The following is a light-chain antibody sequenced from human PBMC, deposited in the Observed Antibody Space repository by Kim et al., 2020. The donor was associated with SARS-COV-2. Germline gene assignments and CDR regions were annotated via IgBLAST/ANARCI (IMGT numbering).Light chain of an antibody. CDR1: GDIKVGSHN. V-gene: IGLV5-37*01. Sequence: LTCPLPGDIKVGSHNVYWFQQKPGSPPRYLLYYFSDSDKGQGSGVPSRFSGSKDASANTGILLISGLQSEDEADYYCMIWPRNAVLFGGGTQLTVL. CDR3: MIWPRNAVL. J-gene: IGLJ2*01. CDR2: YFSDSDK.